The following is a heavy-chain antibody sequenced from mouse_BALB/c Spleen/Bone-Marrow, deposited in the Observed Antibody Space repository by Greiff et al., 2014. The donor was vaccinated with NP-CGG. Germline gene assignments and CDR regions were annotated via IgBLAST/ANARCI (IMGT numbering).Heavy chain of an antibody. J-gene: IGHJ4*01. D-gene: IGHD1-1*01. CDR2: IYPGNSDT. CDR3: TIFLYGSSFYYAMDY. Sequence: VQLQQSGTVLARPGASVKMSCKASGYTFTSYWMHWVKQRPGQGLEWIGAIYPGNSDTSYNQKFKGKAKLTAVTSTSTAYMELSSLTNEDSAVYYCTIFLYGSSFYYAMDYWGQGTSVTVSS. CDR1: GYTFTSYW. V-gene: IGHV1-5*01.